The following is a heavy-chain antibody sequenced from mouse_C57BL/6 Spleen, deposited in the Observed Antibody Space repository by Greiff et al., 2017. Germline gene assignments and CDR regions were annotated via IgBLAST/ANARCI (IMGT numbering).Heavy chain of an antibody. CDR2: INPNNGGT. CDR1: GYTFTDYY. CDR3: ASRGGYWYFDV. V-gene: IGHV1-26*01. Sequence: VQLQQSGPELVKPGASVKISCKASGYTFTDYYMNWVKQSHGKSLEWIGDINPNNGGTSYNQKFKGKATLTVDKSSSTAYMELRSLTSEDSAVYYCASRGGYWYFDVWGTGTTVTVSS. D-gene: IGHD1-1*02. J-gene: IGHJ1*03.